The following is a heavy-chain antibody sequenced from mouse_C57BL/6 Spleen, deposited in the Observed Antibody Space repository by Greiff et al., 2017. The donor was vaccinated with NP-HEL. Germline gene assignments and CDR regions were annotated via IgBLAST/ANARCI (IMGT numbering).Heavy chain of an antibody. V-gene: IGHV1-76*01. Sequence: QVQLQQSGAELVRPGASVKLSCKASGYTFTDYYINWVKQRPGQGLEWIARIYPGSGNTYYNEKFKGKATLTAEKSSSTAYMQLSSLTSEDSAVYFCAREESMITPSWSAYWGQGTLVTVSA. J-gene: IGHJ3*01. D-gene: IGHD2-4*01. CDR1: GYTFTDYY. CDR3: AREESMITPSWSAY. CDR2: IYPGSGNT.